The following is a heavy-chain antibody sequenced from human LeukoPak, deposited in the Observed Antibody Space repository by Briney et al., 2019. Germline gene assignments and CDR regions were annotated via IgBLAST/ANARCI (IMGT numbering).Heavy chain of an antibody. D-gene: IGHD3-10*01. J-gene: IGHJ4*02. CDR2: ISTSSSYI. Sequence: GGSLRLSCAASGFTFSTYSMNWVRQAPGKGLEWVSSISTSSSYIYYADSVKGRFTISRDNAKNSLYLQMNSLRAEDTAVYYCVRDSGAGSTRNDYWGQGTLVTVSS. CDR3: VRDSGAGSTRNDY. CDR1: GFTFSTYS. V-gene: IGHV3-21*01.